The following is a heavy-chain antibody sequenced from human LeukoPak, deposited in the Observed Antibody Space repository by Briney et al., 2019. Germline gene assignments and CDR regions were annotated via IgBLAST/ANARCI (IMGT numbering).Heavy chain of an antibody. V-gene: IGHV3-66*02. CDR1: GFTVSSNY. CDR2: IYSGGST. Sequence: PGGSLRLSCAASGFTVSSNYMNWVRQAPGKGLEWVSIIYSGGSTYYADSVKGRFTISRDNSKNSLYLQMNSLRTEDTALYYCAKDIGDGYNYGIDYWGQGTLVTVSS. J-gene: IGHJ4*02. CDR3: AKDIGDGYNYGIDY. D-gene: IGHD5-24*01.